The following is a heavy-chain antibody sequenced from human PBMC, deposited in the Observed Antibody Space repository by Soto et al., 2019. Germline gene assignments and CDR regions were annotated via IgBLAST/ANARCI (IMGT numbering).Heavy chain of an antibody. CDR2: ISWNSGSI. CDR3: AKDIVAHPSGFDY. D-gene: IGHD6-6*01. Sequence: EVQLVESGGGLVQPGRSLRLSCAASGFTFDDYAMHWVRQAPGKGLEWVSGISWNSGSIGYADSVKGRFTISRDNAKNSLYLQMNSLRAEDTALYYCAKDIVAHPSGFDYWGQGTLVTVSS. CDR1: GFTFDDYA. J-gene: IGHJ4*02. V-gene: IGHV3-9*01.